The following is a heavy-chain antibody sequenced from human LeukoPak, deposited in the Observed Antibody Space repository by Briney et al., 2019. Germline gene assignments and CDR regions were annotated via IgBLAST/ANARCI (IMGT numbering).Heavy chain of an antibody. D-gene: IGHD1-26*01. J-gene: IGHJ4*02. Sequence: ASVKVSCKASGYTFTGYYMHWVRQAPGQGLEWMGRIDPDSGGTKSAQKFQGRVIMTRDTSISTAYLDLSRLRSDDTAVYFCARSVGATLLDHWGQGSLVTVSS. CDR2: IDPDSGGT. CDR3: ARSVGATLLDH. CDR1: GYTFTGYY. V-gene: IGHV1-2*06.